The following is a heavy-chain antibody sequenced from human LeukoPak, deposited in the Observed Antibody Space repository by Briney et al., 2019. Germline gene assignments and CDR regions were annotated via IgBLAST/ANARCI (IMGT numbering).Heavy chain of an antibody. CDR2: ISWNSGSI. CDR3: AKDGDSSGYSIDY. D-gene: IGHD3-22*01. CDR1: GFTFSSYA. Sequence: GGSLRLSCAASGFTFSSYAMHWVRQAPGKGLEWVSGISWNSGSIGYADSVKGRFTISRDNAKNSLYLQMNSLRAEDTALYYCAKDGDSSGYSIDYWGQGTLVTVSS. J-gene: IGHJ4*02. V-gene: IGHV3-9*01.